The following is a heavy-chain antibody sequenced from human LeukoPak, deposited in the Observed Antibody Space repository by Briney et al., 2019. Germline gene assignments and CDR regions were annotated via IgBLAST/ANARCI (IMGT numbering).Heavy chain of an antibody. CDR3: ARTQSYAYFDD. CDR1: GFTFTSSA. Sequence: SVKVSCKASGFTFTSSAMQWVRQARGQRLEWIGWIVVGGGNTNYAQKFQERVTITRDMSTSTAYMELSSLRSEDTAVYYCARTQSYAYFDDWGQGTLVTVPS. D-gene: IGHD3-16*01. CDR2: IVVGGGNT. J-gene: IGHJ4*02. V-gene: IGHV1-58*02.